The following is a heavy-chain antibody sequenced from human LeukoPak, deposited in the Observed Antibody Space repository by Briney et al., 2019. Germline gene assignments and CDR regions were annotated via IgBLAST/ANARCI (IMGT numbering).Heavy chain of an antibody. D-gene: IGHD5-12*01. V-gene: IGHV3-21*01. CDR3: ARDPSIVATIYFDY. Sequence: PGGSLRLSCAASGFTFSSYSMNWVRQAPGKGLEWVSSISSSSSYIYYADSVKGRFTISRDNAKNSLYLQMSSLRAEDTAVYYCARDPSIVATIYFDYWGQRTLVTVSS. CDR2: ISSSSSYI. J-gene: IGHJ4*02. CDR1: GFTFSSYS.